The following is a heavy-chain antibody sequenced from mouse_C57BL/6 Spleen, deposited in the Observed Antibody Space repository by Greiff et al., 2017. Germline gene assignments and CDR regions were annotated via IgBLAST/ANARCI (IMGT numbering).Heavy chain of an antibody. CDR1: GFSLTSYG. V-gene: IGHV2-2*01. CDR2: IWSGGST. CDR3: ARNAGSSYVSFYFDY. Sequence: VKLVESGPGLVQPSQSLSITCTVSGFSLTSYGVHWVRQSPGKGLEWLGVIWSGGSTDYNAAFISRLSISKDNSKSQVFFKMNSLQADDTAIYYCARNAGSSYVSFYFDYWGQGTTLTVSS. J-gene: IGHJ2*01. D-gene: IGHD1-1*01.